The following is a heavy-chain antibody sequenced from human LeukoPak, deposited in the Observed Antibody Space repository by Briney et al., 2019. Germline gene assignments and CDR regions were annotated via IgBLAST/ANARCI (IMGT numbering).Heavy chain of an antibody. CDR2: ISGSGGST. Sequence: PGGSLRLSCAASGFTFSSYAMSWVRQAPGKGLEWVSAISGSGGSTYYADSVKGRFTISRDNSKNTLYLQMNSLRAEDTAVYYCAKVWGKYSSNWYDYWGQGTLVTVSS. CDR3: AKVWGKYSSNWYDY. CDR1: GFTFSSYA. D-gene: IGHD6-6*01. V-gene: IGHV3-23*01. J-gene: IGHJ5*01.